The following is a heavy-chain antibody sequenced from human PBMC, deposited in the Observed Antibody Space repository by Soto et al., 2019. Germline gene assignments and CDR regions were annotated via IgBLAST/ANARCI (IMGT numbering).Heavy chain of an antibody. V-gene: IGHV3-48*03. J-gene: IGHJ4*02. CDR1: GFTFSSYE. CDR3: ARDQGIMDY. CDR2: ISSGGGTI. Sequence: QSGGSLRLSCAASGFTFSSYEMNWVRQGPGKGLEWVSHISSGGGTIYYADSVKGRFYISRDNAKNSLYLQMTSLRAEDTAVYYCARDQGIMDYWGQGTLVTVSS. D-gene: IGHD3-16*01.